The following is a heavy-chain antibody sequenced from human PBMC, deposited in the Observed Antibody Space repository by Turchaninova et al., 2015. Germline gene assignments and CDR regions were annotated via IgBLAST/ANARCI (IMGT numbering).Heavy chain of an antibody. CDR1: GYTFTGYY. D-gene: IGHD6-19*01. J-gene: IGHJ5*02. CDR3: ARSGAVAGKNWFDP. Sequence: QVQLVQSGAEVKKPGASVKVSCKASGYTFTGYYIHWVRQAPGQGLEWMGRVNPNSGGTNYAQKFQGRGTVTRETSISTAFMGLSGLRSDDTAVYYCARSGAVAGKNWFDPWGQGTLVTVSS. V-gene: IGHV1-2*06. CDR2: VNPNSGGT.